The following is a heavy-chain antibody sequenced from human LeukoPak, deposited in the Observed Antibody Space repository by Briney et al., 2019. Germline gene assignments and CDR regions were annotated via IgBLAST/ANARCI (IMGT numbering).Heavy chain of an antibody. Sequence: SETLSLTCTVSGGSIRSRYYYWGWLRQPPGKGLEWIGRIYDSGSTYYHPSHNSRVTISEHTSKNQFSLKLNSVTAAYTSVYYCARHYGPWGQGTPVTVSS. D-gene: IGHD3-10*01. J-gene: IGHJ5*02. CDR1: GGSIRSRYYY. CDR3: ARHYGP. V-gene: IGHV4-39*01. CDR2: IYDSGST.